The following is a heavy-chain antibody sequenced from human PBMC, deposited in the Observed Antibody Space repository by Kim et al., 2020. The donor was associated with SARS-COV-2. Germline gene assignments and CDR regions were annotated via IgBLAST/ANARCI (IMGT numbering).Heavy chain of an antibody. J-gene: IGHJ4*02. V-gene: IGHV4-39*01. CDR3: ARLAGAVADY. CDR1: GGSISSSSYY. D-gene: IGHD1-26*01. Sequence: SETLSLTCTVSGGSISSSSYYWGWIRQPPGKGLEWIGSIYYSGSTYYNPSLKSRVTISVDTSKNQFSLKLSSVTAADTAVYYCARLAGAVADYWGQGTLVTVSS. CDR2: IYYSGST.